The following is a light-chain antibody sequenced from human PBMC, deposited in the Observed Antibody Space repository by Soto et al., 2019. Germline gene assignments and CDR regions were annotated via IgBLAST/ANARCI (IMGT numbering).Light chain of an antibody. J-gene: IGKJ1*01. CDR1: QSIFYSSNNKNY. CDR3: QQYYSTPT. Sequence: DIVMTQSPGSLAVSLGERATINCKSSQSIFYSSNNKNYLAWYQQKPGHPPKLLIYWASTRESGVPDRFSGSVSGTDFTLTISSLQAEDVAVYYCQQYYSTPTFGQGTKVEIK. CDR2: WAS. V-gene: IGKV4-1*01.